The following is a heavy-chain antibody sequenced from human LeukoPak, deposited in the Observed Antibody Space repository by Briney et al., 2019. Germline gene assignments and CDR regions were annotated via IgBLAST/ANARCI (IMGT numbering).Heavy chain of an antibody. J-gene: IGHJ6*03. CDR2: INHSGST. Sequence: SSETLSLTCAVYGGSFSGYYWSWIRQPPGKGLEWIGEINHSGSTNYNPSLKSRVTISVDTSKNQFSLKLSSVTAADTAVYYCARGSTPYYYDSSGYYPTYYYYYMDVWGKGTTVTVFS. CDR1: GGSFSGYY. D-gene: IGHD3-22*01. V-gene: IGHV4-34*01. CDR3: ARGSTPYYYDSSGYYPTYYYYYMDV.